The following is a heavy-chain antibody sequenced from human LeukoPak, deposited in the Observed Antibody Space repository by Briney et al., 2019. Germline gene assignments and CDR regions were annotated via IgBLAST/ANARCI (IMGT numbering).Heavy chain of an antibody. CDR1: GSTFNSYE. J-gene: IGHJ4*02. CDR3: ARMTYYYDSSGYSHFDY. D-gene: IGHD3-22*01. CDR2: IGSSGSAI. Sequence: GGSLRLSCEASGSTFNSYEMNWVRQAPGKGLEWVSYIGSSGSAIYYADSVKGRFTTSRDNAKNSLYLQMNSLRVEDTAVYYCARMTYYYDSSGYSHFDYWGQGTLVTVSS. V-gene: IGHV3-48*03.